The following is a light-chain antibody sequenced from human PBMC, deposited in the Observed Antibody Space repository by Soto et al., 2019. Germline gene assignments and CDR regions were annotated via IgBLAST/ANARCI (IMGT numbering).Light chain of an antibody. J-gene: IGKJ4*01. CDR1: QPINRW. V-gene: IGKV1-12*01. CDR3: KQSKSFPLT. CDR2: AAS. Sequence: DIQITNAPSPLSASVRDRVTITCRSSQPINRWLAWYQQKPGKAPKLLIYAASSLHTGVPLRFSGSGSGTDFSLTISSLQPEDFATYYCKQSKSFPLTLGGGTKVDIK.